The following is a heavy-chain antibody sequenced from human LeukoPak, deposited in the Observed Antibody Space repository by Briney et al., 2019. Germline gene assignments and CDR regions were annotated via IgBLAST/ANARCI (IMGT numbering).Heavy chain of an antibody. CDR1: GFSLSTSAMC. V-gene: IGHV2-70*11. J-gene: IGHJ4*01. CDR2: IDWDDDK. CDR3: PRQSPPDYGDAYYFDY. Sequence: SGPALVKPTQTLTLTCTFSGFSLSTSAMCVSLIRQPPVKALEWLARIDWDDDKYYSTSLKTRLTISKDTSKNQVVLTMTNMDPVHIATYYCPRQSPPDYGDAYYFDYWGHGTLVTASS. D-gene: IGHD4-17*01.